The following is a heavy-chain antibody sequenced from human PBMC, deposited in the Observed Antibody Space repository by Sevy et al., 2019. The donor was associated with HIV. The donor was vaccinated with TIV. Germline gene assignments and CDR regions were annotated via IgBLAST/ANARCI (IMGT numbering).Heavy chain of an antibody. Sequence: SETLSLTCTVSGGSISSYYWSWIRQPPGKGLEWIWYIYYSGSTNYNPSLKSRVTISVDTSKNQFSLKLSSVTAADTAVYYCARDNRVSSPYYYYMDVWGKGTTVTVSS. CDR2: IYYSGST. J-gene: IGHJ6*03. V-gene: IGHV4-59*01. D-gene: IGHD3-16*01. CDR1: GGSISSYY. CDR3: ARDNRVSSPYYYYMDV.